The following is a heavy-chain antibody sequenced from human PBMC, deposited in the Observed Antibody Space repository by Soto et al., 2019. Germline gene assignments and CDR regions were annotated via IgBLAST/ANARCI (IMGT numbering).Heavy chain of an antibody. CDR3: ARQSAASKCGGDCYPDY. CDR2: ITSSSTYI. Sequence: EVQLVESGGGLVKPGGSLRLSCTASGFTFSTYTMSWVRQAPGKWLEWVLSITSSSTYIYYPDSLKGQFTISRDNAKYSLYLQINSLRADDTSVYYCARQSAASKCGGDCYPDYWCEGTLVAASS. D-gene: IGHD2-21*01. J-gene: IGHJ4*02. CDR1: GFTFSTYT. V-gene: IGHV3-21*01.